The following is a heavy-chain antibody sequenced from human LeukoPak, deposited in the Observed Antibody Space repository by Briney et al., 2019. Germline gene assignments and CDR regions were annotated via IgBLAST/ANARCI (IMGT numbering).Heavy chain of an antibody. Sequence: SETLSLTCTVSGGSISSSSYYWGWIRQPPGKGLEWIGSIYYSGSTYYNPSLKSRVTISVDTSKNQFSLKLSSVTAADTAVYYCARFTPQGYGWGGYNRFDPWGQGTLVTVSS. V-gene: IGHV4-39*07. CDR3: ARFTPQGYGWGGYNRFDP. D-gene: IGHD3-16*01. CDR1: GGSISSSSYY. J-gene: IGHJ5*02. CDR2: IYYSGST.